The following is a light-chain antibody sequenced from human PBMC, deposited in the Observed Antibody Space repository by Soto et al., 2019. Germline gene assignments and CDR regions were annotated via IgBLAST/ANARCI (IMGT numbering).Light chain of an antibody. Sequence: DIVLTQSPATLSLSPGERATLSCRASQSVSSYLAWCQQKPGQAPRLLIYDASNRATGIPARFSGSGSGTDFTLTISSLEPEDFAVYYCQQRSNWPPLYTFGQGTKLEIK. CDR1: QSVSSY. CDR3: QQRSNWPPLYT. J-gene: IGKJ2*01. CDR2: DAS. V-gene: IGKV3-11*01.